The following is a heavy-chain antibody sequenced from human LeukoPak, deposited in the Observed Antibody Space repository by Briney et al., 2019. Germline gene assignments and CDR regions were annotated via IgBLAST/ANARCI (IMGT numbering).Heavy chain of an antibody. CDR2: ISGSGGST. J-gene: IGHJ4*02. Sequence: GGSLRLSCVASGFTFTNYAMSWVRQAPGKGLEWVSAISGSGGSTYYADSVKGRFTISRDNSKNTLYLQMDSLRAEDTAVYYCARRGGHSSSWYGSGYFDYWGQGTLVTVSS. CDR1: GFTFTNYA. CDR3: ARRGGHSSSWYGSGYFDY. D-gene: IGHD6-13*01. V-gene: IGHV3-23*01.